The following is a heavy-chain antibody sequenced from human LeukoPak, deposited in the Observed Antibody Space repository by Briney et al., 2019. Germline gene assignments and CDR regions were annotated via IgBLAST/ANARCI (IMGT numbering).Heavy chain of an antibody. Sequence: GGTLRLSCAASGFTFSSYEMNWVRQAPGNGLEWVSYISSGGSTKYYTGSVKGRFTVSRDNAQNSLHLQMNSLRAEDTAVYYCARAGTRPFLDYWGQGTLVTVSP. D-gene: IGHD2-2*01. CDR2: ISSGGSTK. CDR3: ARAGTRPFLDY. J-gene: IGHJ4*02. V-gene: IGHV3-48*03. CDR1: GFTFSSYE.